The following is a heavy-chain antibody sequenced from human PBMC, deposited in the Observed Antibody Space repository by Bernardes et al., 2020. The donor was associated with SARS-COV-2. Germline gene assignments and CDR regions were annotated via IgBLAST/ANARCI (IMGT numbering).Heavy chain of an antibody. CDR3: ARGDSGLYEALDM. D-gene: IGHD2-21*02. CDR1: GFTFSLYD. V-gene: IGHV3-33*05. CDR2: MSYDGHDK. J-gene: IGHJ3*02. Sequence: GGSLRLSCAASGFTFSLYDMSWVRQAPGKGLEWVSFMSYDGHDKSLIDSVKGRFAVSRDNSKQILYLQMNSLKDDDTAVYYCARGDSGLYEALDMWGQGTMVIVSS.